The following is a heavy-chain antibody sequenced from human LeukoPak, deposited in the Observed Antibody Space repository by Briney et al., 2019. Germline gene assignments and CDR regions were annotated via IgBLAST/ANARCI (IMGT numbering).Heavy chain of an antibody. Sequence: PSETLSLTCTVSGGSISSYYWSWIRQPPGKGLEWIGYIYYSGSTNYNPSPKSRVTISVDTSKNQFSLKLSSVTAADTAVYYCARSGVWVRGVINRFDPWGQGTLVTVSS. J-gene: IGHJ5*02. CDR3: ARSGVWVRGVINRFDP. V-gene: IGHV4-59*08. D-gene: IGHD3-10*01. CDR1: GGSISSYY. CDR2: IYYSGST.